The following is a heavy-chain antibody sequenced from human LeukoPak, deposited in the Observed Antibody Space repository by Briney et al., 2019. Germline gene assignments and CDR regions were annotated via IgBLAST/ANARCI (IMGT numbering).Heavy chain of an antibody. D-gene: IGHD3-10*01. CDR2: ISGGGGTT. CDR1: AFTFSSYA. CDR3: AKVWFGEFEHFDY. Sequence: GGSLRLSCAASAFTFSSYAMSRVRQAPGKGLEWVSTISGGGGTTYYADSVKGRFTISRDNSKNTLYLEMNSLRVEDTAVYYCAKVWFGEFEHFDYWGQGTLVTVSS. J-gene: IGHJ4*02. V-gene: IGHV3-23*01.